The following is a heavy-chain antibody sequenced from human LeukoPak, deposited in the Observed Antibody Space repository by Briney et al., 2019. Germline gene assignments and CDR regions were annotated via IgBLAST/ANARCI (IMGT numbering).Heavy chain of an antibody. CDR1: GFKLIGYS. CDR3: AKEGDNTGYRYFDD. J-gene: IGHJ4*02. CDR2: INSSSGTI. Sequence: GGSLRLSCAASGFKLIGYSMNWVRQASGKGLEWVSYINSSSGTIIYADSVKGRFTISRDNAKNSLYLQMNSLRAEDTAVYYCAKEGDNTGYRYFDDWGQGTLVTVSS. V-gene: IGHV3-48*04. D-gene: IGHD3-22*01.